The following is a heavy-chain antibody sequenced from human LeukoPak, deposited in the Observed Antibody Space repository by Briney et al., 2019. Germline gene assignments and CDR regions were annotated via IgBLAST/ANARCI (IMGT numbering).Heavy chain of an antibody. J-gene: IGHJ6*03. CDR2: IYYSGST. Sequence: SETLSLTCTVSGGSISSYYWSWIRQPPGKGLEWIGYIYYSGSTNYNPSLKSRVTISVDTSKNQFSLKLSSVTAADTAVYYCARTLIQLWSPNYYYYMDVWGKGTTVTVSS. CDR3: ARTLIQLWSPNYYYYMDV. D-gene: IGHD5-18*01. CDR1: GGSISSYY. V-gene: IGHV4-59*01.